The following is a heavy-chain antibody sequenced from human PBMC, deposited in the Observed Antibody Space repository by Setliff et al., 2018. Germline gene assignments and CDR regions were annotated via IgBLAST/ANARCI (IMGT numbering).Heavy chain of an antibody. CDR1: GFTFNTYT. D-gene: IGHD3-10*01. Sequence: GGSLRLSCSASGFTFNTYTMHWVRQAPGEGLEYVSSIGPNWGSTYYANSVKGRFTISRDSSKNTLYLQMSSLRAEDTAVYYCVKTHWDTWIRGAFDTSGQGTMVTVSS. CDR2: IGPNWGST. J-gene: IGHJ3*02. CDR3: VKTHWDTWIRGAFDT. V-gene: IGHV3-64D*09.